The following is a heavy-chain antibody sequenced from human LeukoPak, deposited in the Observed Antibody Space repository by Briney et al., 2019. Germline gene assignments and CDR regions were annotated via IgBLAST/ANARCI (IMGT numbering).Heavy chain of an antibody. J-gene: IGHJ6*03. D-gene: IGHD2-2*02. V-gene: IGHV4-4*07. CDR2: IYTSGST. CDR1: GGSINNYY. CDR3: ARGSVVVPAAIRRAGDYYYYYMDV. Sequence: SETLSLTCTVSGGSINNYYWYWIRQPPGKGLEWIGRIYTSGSTNYNPSLKSRVTMSVDTSKNQFSLKLSSVTAADTAVYYCARGSVVVPAAIRRAGDYYYYYMDVWGKGTTVTVSS.